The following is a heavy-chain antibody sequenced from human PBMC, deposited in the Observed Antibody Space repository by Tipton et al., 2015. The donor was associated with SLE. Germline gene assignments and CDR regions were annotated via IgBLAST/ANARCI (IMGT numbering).Heavy chain of an antibody. CDR2: INHSGST. Sequence: LRLSCAVYGGSFSGYYWSWIRQPPGKGLEWIGEINHSGSTNYNPSLKSRVTISVDTSKNQFSLKLSSVTAADTAVYYCARDTLENGVVVAAAAFDIWGQGTMVTVSS. D-gene: IGHD2-15*01. CDR3: ARDTLENGVVVAAAAFDI. J-gene: IGHJ3*02. CDR1: GGSFSGYY. V-gene: IGHV4-34*01.